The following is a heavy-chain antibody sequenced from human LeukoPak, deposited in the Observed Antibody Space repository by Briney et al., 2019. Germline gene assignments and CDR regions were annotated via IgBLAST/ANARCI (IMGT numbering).Heavy chain of an antibody. CDR3: ASWAGTTAGFSGPFDF. V-gene: IGHV3-48*01. CDR2: IRSSSRTT. D-gene: IGHD6-25*01. CDR1: GLTFGSHS. Sequence: GGSLRLSCAASGLTFGSHSMNWVRQAPGKGLEWVSHIRSSSRTTYYADSVKGRFTISRDDAKNSLYLQMNSLRGEDTAVYYCASWAGTTAGFSGPFDFWGQGTLVTVSS. J-gene: IGHJ4*02.